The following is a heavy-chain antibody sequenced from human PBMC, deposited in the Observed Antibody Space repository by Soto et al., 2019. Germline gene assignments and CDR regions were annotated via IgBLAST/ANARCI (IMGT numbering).Heavy chain of an antibody. CDR3: ARSLCMVAPDSETFDY. V-gene: IGHV3-23*01. CDR1: GFPFSSYA. J-gene: IGHJ4*02. Sequence: GGSVRLSCAASGFPFSSYAMSWVRQTPERGLEWVAAISGGGNDRYYADFVQGRFTFSRDNSRNILYLQMNSLRADDTAMYFCARSLCMVAPDSETFDYWGQGPLVTVSS. CDR2: ISGGGNDR. D-gene: IGHD3-22*01.